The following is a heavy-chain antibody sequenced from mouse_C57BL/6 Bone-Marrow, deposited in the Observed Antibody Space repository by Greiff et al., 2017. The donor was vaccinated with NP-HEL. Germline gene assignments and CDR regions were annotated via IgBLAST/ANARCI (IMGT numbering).Heavy chain of an antibody. CDR2: IYPRSGNT. D-gene: IGHD1-1*01. CDR1: GYTFTSYG. CDR3: ARSIYYYGSSSFAY. J-gene: IGHJ3*01. V-gene: IGHV1-81*01. Sequence: VMLVESGAELARPGASVKLSCKASGYTFTSYGISWVKQRTGQGLEWIGEIYPRSGNTYYNEKFKGKATLTADKSSSTAYMELRSLTSEDSAVYFCARSIYYYGSSSFAYWGQGTLVTVSA.